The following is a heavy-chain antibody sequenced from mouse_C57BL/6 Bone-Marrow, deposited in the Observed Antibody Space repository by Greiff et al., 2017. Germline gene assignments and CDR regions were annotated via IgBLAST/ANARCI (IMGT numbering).Heavy chain of an antibody. J-gene: IGHJ3*01. CDR1: GFTFSDYY. CDR3: ARCSNWGFAY. V-gene: IGHV5-12*01. CDR2: ISNGGGST. D-gene: IGHD2-5*01. Sequence: EVKLMESGGGLVQPGGSLKLSCAASGFTFSDYYMYWVRQTPEKRLEWVAYISNGGGSTYYPDTVKGRFTISRDNAKNTLYLQMSRLKSEDTAMYYCARCSNWGFAYWGQGTLVTVSA.